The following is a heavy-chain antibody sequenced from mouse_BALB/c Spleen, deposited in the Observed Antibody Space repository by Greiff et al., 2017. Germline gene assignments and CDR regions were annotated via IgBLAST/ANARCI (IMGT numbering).Heavy chain of an antibody. CDR2: IDPENGNT. V-gene: IGHV14-1*02. Sequence: EVQLQQSGAELVRPGALVKLSCKASGFNIKDYYMHWVKQRPEQGLEWIGWIDPENGNTIYDPKFQGKASITADTSSNTAYLQLSSLTSEDTAVYYCARRKYGNPAWFAYWGQGTLVTVSA. CDR1: GFNIKDYY. J-gene: IGHJ3*01. CDR3: ARRKYGNPAWFAY. D-gene: IGHD2-10*02.